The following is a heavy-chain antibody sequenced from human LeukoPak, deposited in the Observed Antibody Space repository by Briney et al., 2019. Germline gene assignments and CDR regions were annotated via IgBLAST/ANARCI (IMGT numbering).Heavy chain of an antibody. V-gene: IGHV1-46*01. Sequence: ASVKVSCKPSGYTFTTYYLHWVRQAPGQGLEWMGVISPSGGDTTYAQRFQGRLTMTRDTSTSTVYMEVSSLRSEDTAVYYCARGGTVVTTNYFDYWGQGTLITVSS. J-gene: IGHJ4*02. CDR2: ISPSGGDT. D-gene: IGHD4-17*01. CDR3: ARGGTVVTTNYFDY. CDR1: GYTFTTYY.